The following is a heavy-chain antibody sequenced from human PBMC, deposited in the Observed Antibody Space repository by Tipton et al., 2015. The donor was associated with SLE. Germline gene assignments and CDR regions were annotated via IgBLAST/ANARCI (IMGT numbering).Heavy chain of an antibody. CDR1: GYTFTSYG. D-gene: IGHD6-13*01. V-gene: IGHV1-18*01. CDR2: ISAYNGNT. J-gene: IGHJ3*02. Sequence: QSGAEVKKPGASVKVSCKASGYTFTSYGISWVRQAPGQGLEWMGWISAYNGNTNYAQKLQGRVAMTTDTSTSTAYMELRSLRSDDTAVYYCARGGPGYSSRGYEAFDIWGQGTMVTVSS. CDR3: ARGGPGYSSRGYEAFDI.